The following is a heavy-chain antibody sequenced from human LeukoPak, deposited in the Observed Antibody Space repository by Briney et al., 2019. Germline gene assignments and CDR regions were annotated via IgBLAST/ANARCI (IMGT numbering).Heavy chain of an antibody. D-gene: IGHD4-11*01. Sequence: SETLSLTCTVSGGSISSSSYYWGWIRQPPGKGLEWIGSIYYSGSTYYNPSLKSRVTISVDTSKNQFSLKLSSVTAADTAVYYCARVGQYDYSNRRHYYYMDVWGKGTTVTVSS. V-gene: IGHV4-39*07. J-gene: IGHJ6*03. CDR3: ARVGQYDYSNRRHYYYMDV. CDR2: IYYSGST. CDR1: GGSISSSSYY.